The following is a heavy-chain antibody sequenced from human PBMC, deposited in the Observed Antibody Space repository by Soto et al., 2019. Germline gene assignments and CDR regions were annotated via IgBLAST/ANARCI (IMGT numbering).Heavy chain of an antibody. V-gene: IGHV3-21*01. CDR2: ISPSDSYI. CDR3: ARVTKGEIIPGALDF. J-gene: IGHJ4*02. CDR1: GFIFSAHC. D-gene: IGHD2-21*01. Sequence: PGGSLRLSCVASGFIFSAHCMNWVRQAPGKGLEWVSSISPSDSYIHYADSVKGRFAISRDNAKNSLYLQMNSLRAEDTAVYYCARVTKGEIIPGALDFWGQGVPVTVSS.